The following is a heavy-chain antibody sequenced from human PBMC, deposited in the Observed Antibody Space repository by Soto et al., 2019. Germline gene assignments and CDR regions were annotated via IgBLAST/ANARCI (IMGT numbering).Heavy chain of an antibody. CDR2: IYHGGTT. V-gene: IGHV4-38-2*02. J-gene: IGHJ4*01. Sequence: SETLSLTCTVSGYSISGGSYWAWIQQPPGKGPEWIASIYHGGTTFYNPSLKSRITISVDTSNNQFSLKLTSVTAADTAVSYCARVHVMVVAGSTFDYWGHGTLVTVSS. CDR1: GYSISGGSY. CDR3: ARVHVMVVAGSTFDY. D-gene: IGHD6-19*01.